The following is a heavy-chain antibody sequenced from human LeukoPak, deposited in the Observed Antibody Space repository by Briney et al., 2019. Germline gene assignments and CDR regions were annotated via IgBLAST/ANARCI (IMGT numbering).Heavy chain of an antibody. CDR1: GFTFSSYA. CDR3: AKSYCSGGSCSRPFDY. J-gene: IGHJ4*02. Sequence: PGGSLRLSCAASGFTFSSYAMGWVRQAPGKGLEWVSAISGSGAGTYYADSVKGRFTISRDNSKNTLYLQMNSLRAEDTAVYYCAKSYCSGGSCSRPFDYWGQGTLVTVPS. D-gene: IGHD2-15*01. V-gene: IGHV3-23*01. CDR2: ISGSGAGT.